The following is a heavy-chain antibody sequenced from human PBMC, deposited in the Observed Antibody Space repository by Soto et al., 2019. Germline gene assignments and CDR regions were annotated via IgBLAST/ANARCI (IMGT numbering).Heavy chain of an antibody. CDR2: IIPILGIA. CDR3: ARGSGGYCSGGSCQTNFDY. D-gene: IGHD2-15*01. CDR1: GGTFSSYT. J-gene: IGHJ4*02. V-gene: IGHV1-69*02. Sequence: QVQLVQSGAEVKKPGSSVKVSCKASGGTFSSYTISWVRQAPGQGLEWMGRIIPILGIANYAQKFQGRVTITADKSTSTAYMELSSLRSEDTAVSYCARGSGGYCSGGSCQTNFDYWGQGTLVTVSS.